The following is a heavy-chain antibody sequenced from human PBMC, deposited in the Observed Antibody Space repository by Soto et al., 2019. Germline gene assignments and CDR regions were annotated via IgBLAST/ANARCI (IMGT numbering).Heavy chain of an antibody. D-gene: IGHD1-1*01. CDR3: ARERTGTTSMDV. CDR2: MNPNRGNT. J-gene: IGHJ6*02. CDR1: GYTFTSYD. V-gene: IGHV1-8*01. Sequence: QVQLVQSGAEVKKPGASVKVSCKASGYTFTSYDINWVRQATGQGLEWMGWMNPNRGNTGYAQKFQGRVTMSRNTSISKAYMEMSSLRSEDTAVYYCARERTGTTSMDVWGQGTTVTVSS.